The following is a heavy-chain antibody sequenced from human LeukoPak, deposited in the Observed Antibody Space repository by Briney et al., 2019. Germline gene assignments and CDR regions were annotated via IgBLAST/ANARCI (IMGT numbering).Heavy chain of an antibody. CDR3: ARQEYSSGWYADY. CDR2: IYYTGNT. V-gene: IGHV4-59*01. CDR1: GGSISSYY. D-gene: IGHD6-19*01. Sequence: SETLSLTCTVSGGSISSYYWSWIRQPPGKGLEWIGYIYYTGNTNYNSSLESRVTISVDTSKNQFSLKLSSVTAADTAVYYCARQEYSSGWYADYWGQGTLVTVSS. J-gene: IGHJ4*02.